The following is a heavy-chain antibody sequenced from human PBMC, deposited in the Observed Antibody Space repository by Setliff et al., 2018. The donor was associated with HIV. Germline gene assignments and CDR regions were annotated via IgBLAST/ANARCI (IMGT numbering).Heavy chain of an antibody. J-gene: IGHJ4*02. CDR1: GVTYNDHF. V-gene: IGHV3-72*01. CDR3: ALMLRGIPF. Sequence: GGSLRLSCAVSGVTYNDHFMDWVRQAPGKGLEWLGRSRSKSEGYATYYAASVNDRSIISRDESKKALFLQMNSLRTEDEAIYYCALMLRGIPFWGRGTLVTVSS. CDR2: SRSKSEGYAT. D-gene: IGHD3-10*01.